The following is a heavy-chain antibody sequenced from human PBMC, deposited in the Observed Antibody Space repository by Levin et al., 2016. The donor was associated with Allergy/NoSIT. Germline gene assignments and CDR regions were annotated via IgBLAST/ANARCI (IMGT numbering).Heavy chain of an antibody. CDR3: ARASSKRVLSYYLDY. Sequence: SVKVSCKASGGSFSSYGISWVRQAPGQGLEWMGGIIPILDTANYAQKFQGRVTITADESTSTAYMELSSLRSEDTAVYYCARASSKRVLSYYLDYWGQGTLVTVSS. CDR2: IIPILDTA. D-gene: IGHD3-10*01. V-gene: IGHV1-69*13. CDR1: GGSFSSYG. J-gene: IGHJ4*02.